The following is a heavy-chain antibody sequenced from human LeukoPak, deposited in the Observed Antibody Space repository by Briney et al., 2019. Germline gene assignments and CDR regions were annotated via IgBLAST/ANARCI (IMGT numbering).Heavy chain of an antibody. CDR1: GGSISSGGYY. CDR2: IYYSGST. CDR3: AREAVVVPAAMPEEQVDY. D-gene: IGHD2-2*01. V-gene: IGHV4-61*08. J-gene: IGHJ4*02. Sequence: SETLSLTCTVSGGSISSGGYYWSWIRQHPGKGLEWIGYIYYSGSTNYDPSLKSRVTISVDTSKNQFSLKLSSVTAADTAVYYCAREAVVVPAAMPEEQVDYWGQGTLVTVSS.